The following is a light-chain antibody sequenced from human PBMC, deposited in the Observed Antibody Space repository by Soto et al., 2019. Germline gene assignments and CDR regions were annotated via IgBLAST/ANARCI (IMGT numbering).Light chain of an antibody. CDR1: QSISRS. Sequence: DIQMTQSPSSLSASVGDRVTLTCRASQSISRSLSWYQHKSGRAPKLLIHAASILQSGAPSRFTGSGSGTDFTLTISSLQPEDFATYYCQQTDRAPWTFGQGNKVEIK. CDR3: QQTDRAPWT. V-gene: IGKV1-39*01. CDR2: AAS. J-gene: IGKJ1*01.